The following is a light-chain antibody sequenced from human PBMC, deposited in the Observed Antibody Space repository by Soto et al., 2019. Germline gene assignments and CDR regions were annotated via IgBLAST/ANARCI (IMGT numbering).Light chain of an antibody. CDR3: QHFNSWPLL. CDR1: QNVNNR. CDR2: GAS. V-gene: IGKV3-15*01. Sequence: VRTQSPAVLSVSPGERASLSCRASQNVNNRLAWYQQKAGQPPRLLIYGASTRATGIPARFSGSGSGTEFTLTISSLQSEDFAVYYCQHFNSWPLLFGQGTKV. J-gene: IGKJ1*01.